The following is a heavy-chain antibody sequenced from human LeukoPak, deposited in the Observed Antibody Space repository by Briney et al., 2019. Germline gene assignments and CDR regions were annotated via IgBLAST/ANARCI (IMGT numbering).Heavy chain of an antibody. Sequence: SETLSLTCGVSGGSISSTNWWTWVRQPPGEGLEWVGEVHLSGRTNYNPSLESRVTMSVDMSENHISLKLTSVTAADTAVYYCAREGGPYRPLDYSGQGTLVTVSS. CDR1: GGSISSTNW. J-gene: IGHJ4*02. CDR3: AREGGPYRPLDY. V-gene: IGHV4-4*02. CDR2: VHLSGRT.